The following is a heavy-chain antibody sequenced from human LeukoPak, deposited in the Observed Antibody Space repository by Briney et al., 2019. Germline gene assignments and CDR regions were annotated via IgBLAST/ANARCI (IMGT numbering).Heavy chain of an antibody. CDR2: IYSGGST. CDR1: GFTFSRYA. D-gene: IGHD6-19*01. V-gene: IGHV3-53*01. CDR3: AREGIAVAGTVDY. Sequence: PGGSLRLSCEASGFTFSRYAMSWVRQAPGKGLEWVSVIYSGGSTYYADSVKGRFTISRDNSKNTLYLQMNSLRAEDTAVYYCAREGIAVAGTVDYWGQGTLVTVSS. J-gene: IGHJ4*02.